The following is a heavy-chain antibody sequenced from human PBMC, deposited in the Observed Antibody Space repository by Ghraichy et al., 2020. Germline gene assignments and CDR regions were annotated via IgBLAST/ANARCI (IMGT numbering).Heavy chain of an antibody. J-gene: IGHJ4*02. Sequence: GESLNISCETSGLTFGTYWMTWIRQAPGRGLEWVANINQDGSEKNYVDSVKGRFTISIDNTKTSLYLQMDNQRADDTAVYYCGRGGGWTTEYWGQGTLVTISS. CDR2: INQDGSEK. D-gene: IGHD6-19*01. CDR1: GLTFGTYW. CDR3: GRGGGWTTEY. V-gene: IGHV3-7*01.